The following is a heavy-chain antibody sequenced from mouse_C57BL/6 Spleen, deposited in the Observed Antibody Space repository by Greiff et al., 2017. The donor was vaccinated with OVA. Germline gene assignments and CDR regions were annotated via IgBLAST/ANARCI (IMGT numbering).Heavy chain of an antibody. CDR2: IDPETGGT. CDR1: GYTFTDYE. V-gene: IGHV1-15*01. Sequence: QVQLQQSGAELVRPGASVTLSCKASGYTFTDYEMHWVKQTPVHGLEWIGAIDPETGGTAYNQKFKGQAILTADKSSSTAYMELRSLTSEDSAVYYCTRRDAMDYWGQGTSVTVSS. J-gene: IGHJ4*01. CDR3: TRRDAMDY.